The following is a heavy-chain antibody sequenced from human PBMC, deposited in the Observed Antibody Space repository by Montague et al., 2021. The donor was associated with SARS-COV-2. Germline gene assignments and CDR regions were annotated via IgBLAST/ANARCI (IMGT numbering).Heavy chain of an antibody. CDR1: GVSISGYTYF. D-gene: IGHD1-7*01. V-gene: IGHV4-39*01. CDR2: VYYSEST. J-gene: IGHJ5*02. CDR3: ARHRVASGWNYFDP. Sequence: SETLSLTCTVSGVSISGYTYFWGWIRQPPGKGLEWIASVYYSESTYYNPSLKSRVTISVDTSKNQSSLQVSSVTAADSAIYYCARHRVASGWNYFDPWGRGTLVTVSS.